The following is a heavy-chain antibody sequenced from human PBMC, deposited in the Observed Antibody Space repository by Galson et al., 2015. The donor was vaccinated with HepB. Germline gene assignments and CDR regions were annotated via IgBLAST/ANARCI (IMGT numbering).Heavy chain of an antibody. D-gene: IGHD3-22*01. CDR2: IIPIFGTA. CDR1: GGTFSSYA. J-gene: IGHJ4*02. CDR3: ARETLKTYYYDSSGYYYFDY. V-gene: IGHV1-69*13. Sequence: SVKVSCKASGGTFSSYAISWVRQAPGQGLEWMGGIIPIFGTANYAQKFQGRVTITADESTSTAYMELSSLRSEDTAVYYCARETLKTYYYDSSGYYYFDYWGQGTLITVSS.